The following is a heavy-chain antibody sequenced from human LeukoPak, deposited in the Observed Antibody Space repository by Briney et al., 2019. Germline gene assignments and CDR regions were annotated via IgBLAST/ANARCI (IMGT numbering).Heavy chain of an antibody. D-gene: IGHD6-19*01. CDR1: GGSVSSYY. CDR2: IYYSGST. CDR3: ARRAYSSGWYYFDY. Sequence: SETLSLTCTVSGGSVSSYYWSWIRQPPGKGLEWIGYIYYSGSTNYNPSLKSRVTISVDTSKNQFSLKLSSVTAADTAVYFCARRAYSSGWYYFDYWGQGTLVTVSS. V-gene: IGHV4-59*08. J-gene: IGHJ4*02.